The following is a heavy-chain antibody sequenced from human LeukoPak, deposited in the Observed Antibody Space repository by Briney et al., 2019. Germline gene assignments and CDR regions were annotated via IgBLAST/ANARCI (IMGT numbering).Heavy chain of an antibody. V-gene: IGHV4-39*07. CDR2: IYYSGST. D-gene: IGHD6-19*01. CDR3: ASSVRHEQWLVRGVR. J-gene: IGHJ4*02. CDR1: GGSISSSSYY. Sequence: SETLSLTCTVSGGSISSSSYYWGWIRQPPGKGLEWIGSIYYSGSTYYNPSLKSRVTISVDTSKNQFSLKLSSVTAADTAVYYCASSVRHEQWLVRGVRWGQGTLVTVSS.